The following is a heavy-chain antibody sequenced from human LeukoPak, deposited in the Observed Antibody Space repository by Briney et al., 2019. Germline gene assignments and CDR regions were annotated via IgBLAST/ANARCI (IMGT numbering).Heavy chain of an antibody. Sequence: SETLSLTCTVSGGSSSSSSYYWGWIRQPPGKGLEWIGSIYYSGSTYYNPSLKSRVTISVDTSKNQFSLKLSSVTAADTAVYYCARHLGIAAAGTGNWFDPWGQGTLVTVSS. CDR1: GGSSSSSSYY. V-gene: IGHV4-39*01. CDR2: IYYSGST. D-gene: IGHD6-13*01. CDR3: ARHLGIAAAGTGNWFDP. J-gene: IGHJ5*02.